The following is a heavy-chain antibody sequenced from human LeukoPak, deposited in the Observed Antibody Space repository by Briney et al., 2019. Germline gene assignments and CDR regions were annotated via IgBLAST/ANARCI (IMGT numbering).Heavy chain of an antibody. CDR2: IIPILGIA. CDR3: ARRRYSSGWYSSYYFDY. V-gene: IGHV1-69*04. Sequence: SVKVSCKASGGTFSSYAISWVRQAPGRGLEWMGRIIPILGIANYAQKFQGRVTITADKSTSTAYMELSSLRSEDTAVYYCARRRYSSGWYSSYYFDYWGQGTLVTVSS. J-gene: IGHJ4*02. CDR1: GGTFSSYA. D-gene: IGHD6-19*01.